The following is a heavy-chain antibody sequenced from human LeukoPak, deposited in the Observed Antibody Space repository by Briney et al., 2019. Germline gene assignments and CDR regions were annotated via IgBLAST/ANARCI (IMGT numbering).Heavy chain of an antibody. CDR2: INPNSGGT. J-gene: IGHJ4*02. V-gene: IGHV1-2*02. CDR1: RYTFIGYY. Sequence: ASVKVSCKASRYTFIGYYMHWVRQAPGQGPEWMGWINPNSGGTNYAQNFEGRVTMTRDTSISTAYVELSRLTSDDTAVYYCARDGRTMASSQPYYFDSWGQGTLVTVPS. D-gene: IGHD5-24*01. CDR3: ARDGRTMASSQPYYFDS.